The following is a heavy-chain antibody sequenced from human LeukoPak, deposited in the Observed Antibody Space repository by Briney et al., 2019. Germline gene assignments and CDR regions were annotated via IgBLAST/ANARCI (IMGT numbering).Heavy chain of an antibody. CDR3: ARGRAYRSSSWFDH. CDR2: ISYSGNT. D-gene: IGHD6-6*01. V-gene: IGHV4-59*01. Sequence: SETLSLTCTVSGGSISNYYWSWIRQPPGKGLEWIGYISYSGNTNYNPSLKSRVTISVDTSKNQFSLKLSSVTAADTAVYYCARGRAYRSSSWFDHWGQGTLVTVSS. J-gene: IGHJ5*02. CDR1: GGSISNYY.